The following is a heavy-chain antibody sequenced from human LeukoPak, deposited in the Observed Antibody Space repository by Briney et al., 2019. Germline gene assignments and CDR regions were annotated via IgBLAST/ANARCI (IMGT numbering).Heavy chain of an antibody. CDR2: IYRSGTT. J-gene: IGHJ4*02. Sequence: SETLSLTCTVSGDSMSRGGYYWSWVRQHPGKGLEWVGFIYRSGTTFYNPSLESRAAISVDTSQNQFSLKLTSVTAADTAVYYCARAVDYRNYFDYWGQGTLVTVSS. CDR1: GDSMSRGGYY. V-gene: IGHV4-31*03. D-gene: IGHD4-11*01. CDR3: ARAVDYRNYFDY.